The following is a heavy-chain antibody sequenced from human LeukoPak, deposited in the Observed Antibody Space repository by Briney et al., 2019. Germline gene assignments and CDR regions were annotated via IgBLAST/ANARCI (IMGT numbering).Heavy chain of an antibody. CDR2: INHSGST. CDR1: GGSFSGYY. D-gene: IGHD2-2*02. V-gene: IGHV4-34*01. Sequence: PSETLSLTCAVYGGSFSGYYWSWIRQPPGKGLEWLGEINHSGSTNYNPSLKSRVTISVDTSKNQFSLKLSSVTAADTAVYYCARGIVVVPAAIFSYYYYGMDVWGQGTTVTVSS. CDR3: ARGIVVVPAAIFSYYYYGMDV. J-gene: IGHJ6*02.